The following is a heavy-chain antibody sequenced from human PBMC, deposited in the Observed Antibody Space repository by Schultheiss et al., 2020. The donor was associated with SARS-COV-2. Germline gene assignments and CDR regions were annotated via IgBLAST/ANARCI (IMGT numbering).Heavy chain of an antibody. D-gene: IGHD4-23*01. CDR1: GGSISSSSYY. Sequence: SETLSLTCTVSGGSISSSSYYWGWIRQPPGKGLEWIGSIYYSGSTYYNPSLKSRVTISVDTSKNQFSLKLSSVTAADTAVYYCARHFDYGGNPSGWFDPWGQGTLVTVSS. J-gene: IGHJ5*02. V-gene: IGHV4-39*01. CDR3: ARHFDYGGNPSGWFDP. CDR2: IYYSGST.